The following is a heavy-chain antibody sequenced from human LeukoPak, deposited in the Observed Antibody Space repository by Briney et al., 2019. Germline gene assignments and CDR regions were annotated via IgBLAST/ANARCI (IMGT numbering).Heavy chain of an antibody. CDR2: IY. CDR3: ARGAVAGNFEY. CDR1: GGSISSSSYY. J-gene: IGHJ4*02. V-gene: IGHV4-39*07. Sequence: PETLSLTCTVSGGSISSSSYYWDWIRQPPGKGLEWIGSIYYYNPSLKSRVTISVDTSKNQFSLKLSSVTAADTAVYYCARGAVAGNFEYWGQGTLVTVSS. D-gene: IGHD6-19*01.